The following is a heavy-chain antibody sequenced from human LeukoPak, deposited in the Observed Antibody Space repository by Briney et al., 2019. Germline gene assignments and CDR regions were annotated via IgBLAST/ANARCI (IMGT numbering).Heavy chain of an antibody. Sequence: SQTLSLTCTVSAGSISSYYWSWIRQPPGKGLEWIGYIHYSGSTNYNPSLKSRVTISVDTSKNQFSLKLSSVTAADTAVYYCARDTYDSNRAFDYWGQGTLVTVSS. J-gene: IGHJ4*02. CDR3: ARDTYDSNRAFDY. D-gene: IGHD3-22*01. CDR1: AGSISSYY. V-gene: IGHV4-59*01. CDR2: IHYSGST.